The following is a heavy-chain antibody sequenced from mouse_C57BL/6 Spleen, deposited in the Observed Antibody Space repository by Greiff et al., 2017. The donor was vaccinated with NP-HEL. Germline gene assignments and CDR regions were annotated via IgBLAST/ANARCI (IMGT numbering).Heavy chain of an antibody. D-gene: IGHD1-1*01. CDR3: AREGITTVVADYFDY. J-gene: IGHJ2*01. CDR2: ISDGGSYT. CDR1: GFTFSSYA. V-gene: IGHV5-4*01. Sequence: EVQGVESGGGLVKPGGSLKLSCAASGFTFSSYAMSWVRQTPEKRLEWVATISDGGSYTYYPDNVKGRFTISRDNAKNNLYLQMSHLKSEDTAMYYCAREGITTVVADYFDYWGQGTTLTVSS.